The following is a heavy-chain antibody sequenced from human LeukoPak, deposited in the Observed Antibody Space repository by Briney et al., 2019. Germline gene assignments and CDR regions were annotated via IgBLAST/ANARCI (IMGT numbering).Heavy chain of an antibody. CDR3: ARGTRYSSSGGFDY. CDR2: ISSSDTSI. J-gene: IGHJ4*02. V-gene: IGHV3-48*03. CDR1: GFTFSSYE. Sequence: GGSLRLSCAASGFTFSSYEMSWVRQAPGKGLGWVSYISSSDTSIYYADSVKGRFTISRDNAKNSLYLQMNSLRAEDTAVYYCARGTRYSSSGGFDYWGQGTLVTVSP. D-gene: IGHD6-6*01.